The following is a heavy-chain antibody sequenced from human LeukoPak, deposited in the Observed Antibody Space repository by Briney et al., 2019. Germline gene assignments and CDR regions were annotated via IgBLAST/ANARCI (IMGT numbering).Heavy chain of an antibody. J-gene: IGHJ4*02. CDR3: ARRYCSGGSCNFDY. CDR2: IYPSDSDT. V-gene: IGHV5-51*01. D-gene: IGHD2-15*01. Sequence: GESLKISCKGSGYSFTNYWIGWVRQMPGKGLEWMGSIYPSDSDTRYSPSFQAHVPISVDNSISPAYLQCSSLKASDTAMFYCARRYCSGGSCNFDYWGQGTLVTVSS. CDR1: GYSFTNYW.